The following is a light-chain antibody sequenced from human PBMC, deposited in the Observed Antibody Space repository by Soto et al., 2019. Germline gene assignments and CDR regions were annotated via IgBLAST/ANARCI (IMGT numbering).Light chain of an antibody. Sequence: EIVLTQSPATLSLSPGERATLSCRASQSVSSSLAWYQQKPGQAPRLLIYGASSRATGIPDRFSGSGSGTDFTLTISRLEPEEFAVYYCQQYGSSPITFGQGTRLEIK. J-gene: IGKJ5*01. CDR2: GAS. CDR1: QSVSSS. CDR3: QQYGSSPIT. V-gene: IGKV3-20*01.